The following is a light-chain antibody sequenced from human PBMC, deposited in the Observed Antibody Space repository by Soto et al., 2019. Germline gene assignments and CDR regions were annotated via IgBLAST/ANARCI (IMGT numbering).Light chain of an antibody. CDR2: GAS. V-gene: IGKV3-20*01. J-gene: IGKJ4*01. Sequence: EIVLTQSPGTLSLSPGERATLSCRASQSVSSSYLACYQQKPGQAPRLLIYGASSSATGIPDRFSGSGSGTDFTLTISRLEPEDFAVYYCQQYGSSPLTFGGGTKVEIK. CDR3: QQYGSSPLT. CDR1: QSVSSSY.